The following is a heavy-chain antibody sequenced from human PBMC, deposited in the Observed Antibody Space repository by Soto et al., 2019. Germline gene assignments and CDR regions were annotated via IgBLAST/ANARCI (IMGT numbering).Heavy chain of an antibody. CDR1: GGSISSGDYY. CDR3: ARESLRTTDDAFDI. Sequence: QVQLQESGPGLVKPSQTLSLTCTVSGGSISSGDYYWSWIRQPPGKGLEWIGYIYYSGSTYYNPYLKSRVTISVDTAKNQFSLKLSSVTAADTAVYYCARESLRTTDDAFDIWGQGTMVTVSS. V-gene: IGHV4-30-4*01. D-gene: IGHD4-17*01. CDR2: IYYSGST. J-gene: IGHJ3*02.